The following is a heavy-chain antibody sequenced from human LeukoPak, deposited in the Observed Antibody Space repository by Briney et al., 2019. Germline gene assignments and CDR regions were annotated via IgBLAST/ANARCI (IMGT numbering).Heavy chain of an antibody. CDR3: AREVSRYSSSSRAYYFDY. Sequence: SVKVSCKASGYTFTGYYMHWVRQAPGQGLEWMGWINPNSGGTNYAQKFQGRVTMTRDTSISTAYMELSRLRSDDTAVYYCAREVSRYSSSSRAYYFDYWGQGTLDTVSS. J-gene: IGHJ4*02. D-gene: IGHD6-6*01. CDR2: INPNSGGT. V-gene: IGHV1-2*02. CDR1: GYTFTGYY.